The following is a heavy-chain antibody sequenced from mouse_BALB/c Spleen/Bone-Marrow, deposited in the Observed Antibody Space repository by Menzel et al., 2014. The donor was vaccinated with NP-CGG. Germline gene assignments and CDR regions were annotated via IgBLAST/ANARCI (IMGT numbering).Heavy chain of an antibody. CDR2: IWGGGST. CDR3: AKHKVTSGFEEVYAMDC. Sequence: VHLVESGPGLVAPSQSLSITCTVSGFSLTDYGVSWIRQPPGKGLEWLGVIWGGGSTHYNSALKSRLRISKDNSKSQVFLKMNSLQTDDAAMFHWAKHKVTSGFEEVYAMDCWGQGTSVTVSS. CDR1: GFSLTDYG. D-gene: IGHD3-2*02. J-gene: IGHJ4*01. V-gene: IGHV2-6-5*01.